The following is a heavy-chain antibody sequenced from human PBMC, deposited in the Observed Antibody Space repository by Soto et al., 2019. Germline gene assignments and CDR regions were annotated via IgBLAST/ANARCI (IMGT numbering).Heavy chain of an antibody. CDR2: MNTNSGNT. CDR3: ARDNKYNCNDKGLFDP. CDR1: GYSFSDYD. V-gene: IGHV1-8*01. Sequence: QVQLVQSGADVKKPGASVKVSCKASGYSFSDYDINWVRQATGQGPERMGWMNTNSGNTGYAQKCQGSVTITRNSSINTPYLGVSSLGSEDTALYYWARDNKYNCNDKGLFDPCGQRTLVNVSS. D-gene: IGHD1-20*01. J-gene: IGHJ5*02.